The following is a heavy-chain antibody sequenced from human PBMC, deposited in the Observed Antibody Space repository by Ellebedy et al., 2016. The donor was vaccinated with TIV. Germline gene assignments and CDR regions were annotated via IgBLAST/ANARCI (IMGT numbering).Heavy chain of an antibody. Sequence: GESLKISCAASGFTFSDYPMNWVRQAPGKGLEWVSYLSSSSRSISYADSVKGRFSISRDNAKNSLYLQINSLRAEDTAVYYCARVDKYSSSWAYYMNVWGKGTTVTVSS. CDR3: ARVDKYSSSWAYYMNV. D-gene: IGHD6-13*01. J-gene: IGHJ6*03. CDR2: LSSSSRSI. CDR1: GFTFSDYP. V-gene: IGHV3-48*04.